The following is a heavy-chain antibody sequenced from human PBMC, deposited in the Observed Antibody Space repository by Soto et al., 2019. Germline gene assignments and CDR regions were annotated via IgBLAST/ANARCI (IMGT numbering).Heavy chain of an antibody. CDR3: AVVPAANGHYGMDV. CDR2: INAGNGNT. D-gene: IGHD2-2*01. Sequence: ASVKVSCKASGYTFTSYAMHWVRQAPGQRLEWMGWINAGNGNTKYSQKFQGRVTITRDTSASTAYMELSSLRSEDTAVYYCAVVPAANGHYGMDVWGQGTTVTVSS. CDR1: GYTFTSYA. J-gene: IGHJ6*02. V-gene: IGHV1-3*01.